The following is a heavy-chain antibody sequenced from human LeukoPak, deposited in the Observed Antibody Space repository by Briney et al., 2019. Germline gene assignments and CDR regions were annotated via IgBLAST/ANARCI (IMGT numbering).Heavy chain of an antibody. Sequence: SETLSLTCAVYGGSFSGYYWSWIRQPPGKGLEWIGEINHSGSTNYNPSLKSRVTISVDTSKNQFSLKLSSVTAADTAVYYCARARDSSGYYYVSRGIDAFDIWGQGTMVTVSS. CDR3: ARARDSSGYYYVSRGIDAFDI. CDR1: GGSFSGYY. D-gene: IGHD3-22*01. V-gene: IGHV4-34*01. CDR2: INHSGST. J-gene: IGHJ3*02.